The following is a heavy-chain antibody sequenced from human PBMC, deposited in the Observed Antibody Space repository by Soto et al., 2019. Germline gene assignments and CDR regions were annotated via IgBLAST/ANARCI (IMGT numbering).Heavy chain of an antibody. Sequence: GSLRLSCAASGFTFSTHWMHWVRQDPGKGLVWVSRLNSDGSSASYADSVQGRFTISRDNAKNTLYLQMNSLRAEDTAVYYCARTRSPYSSGWSIDFWGQGTLVTVSS. CDR2: LNSDGSSA. CDR3: ARTRSPYSSGWSIDF. CDR1: GFTFSTHW. J-gene: IGHJ4*02. V-gene: IGHV3-74*01. D-gene: IGHD6-19*01.